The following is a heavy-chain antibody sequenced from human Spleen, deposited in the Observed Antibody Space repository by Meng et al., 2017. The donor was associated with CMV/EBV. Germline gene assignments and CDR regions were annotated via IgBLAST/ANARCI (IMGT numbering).Heavy chain of an antibody. J-gene: IGHJ5*01. CDR2: IYHSGTT. D-gene: IGHD5-18*01. Sequence: RPGPVSPPGTLSLICSLSPLSISSDNWGTGGRQPPGKGLEWIGEIYHSGTTNYNPSLKCRVTISVEKSKTQVSLNLSFVTAADTAVYFCAKIPLGYSLSPPVGLDSWGQGTLVTVSS. V-gene: IGHV4-4*01. CDR1: PLSISSDNW. CDR3: AKIPLGYSLSPPVGLDS.